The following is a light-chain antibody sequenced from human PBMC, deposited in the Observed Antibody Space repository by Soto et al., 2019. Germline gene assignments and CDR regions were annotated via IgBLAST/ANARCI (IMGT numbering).Light chain of an antibody. CDR2: DAS. CDR1: QTIDNT. CDR3: QHYNYWPYT. J-gene: IGKJ2*01. V-gene: IGKV3-15*01. Sequence: EIVMTQSPATLSLSPGERATLSCRASQTIDNTLAWYQRKPGQAPRLLIYDASTRATGVPARFSGSGSGTDFTLTISSLQSEDFAVYYCQHYNYWPYTFGQWTKVEIK.